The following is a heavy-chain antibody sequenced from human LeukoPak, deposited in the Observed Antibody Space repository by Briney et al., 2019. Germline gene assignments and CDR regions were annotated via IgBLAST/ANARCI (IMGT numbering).Heavy chain of an antibody. CDR3: ARDGSSGWYWVDY. J-gene: IGHJ4*02. Sequence: QPGRSLRLSCAASGFTFSSYGMHWVRQAPGKGLEWLAVIWYDGSNKYYADSVKGRFTISRDNSKNTLYLQMNSLRAEDTAVYYCARDGSSGWYWVDYWGQGTLVTVSS. D-gene: IGHD6-19*01. CDR1: GFTFSSYG. V-gene: IGHV3-33*01. CDR2: IWYDGSNK.